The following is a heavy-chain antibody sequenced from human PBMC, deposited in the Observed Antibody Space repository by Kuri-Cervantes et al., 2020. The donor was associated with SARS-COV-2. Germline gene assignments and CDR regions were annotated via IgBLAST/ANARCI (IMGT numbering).Heavy chain of an antibody. D-gene: IGHD2-2*02. CDR1: GYSISSGYY. CDR3: ARVDCSSTSCYSDY. Sequence: LRLSCTVSGYSISSGYYWGWIRQPAGKGLEWIGRIYTSGSTNYNPSLKSRVTMSVDTSKNQFSLKLSSVTAADTAVYYCARVDCSSTSCYSDYWGQGTLVTVSS. J-gene: IGHJ4*02. V-gene: IGHV4-61*02. CDR2: IYTSGST.